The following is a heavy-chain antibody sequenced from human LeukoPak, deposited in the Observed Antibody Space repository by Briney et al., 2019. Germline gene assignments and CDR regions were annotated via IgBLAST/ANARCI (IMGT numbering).Heavy chain of an antibody. CDR1: GFTFSSSS. V-gene: IGHV3-48*02. CDR3: ARYFDS. Sequence: GGSPILSCGVSGFTFSSSSMNWVRQAPGKGLDWVSYISSSSSTIYYADSVKGRFTISRDNAKNSLYLKMNSLRDEDTAVYYCARYFDSWGQGTLVTVSS. J-gene: IGHJ4*02. CDR2: ISSSSSTI.